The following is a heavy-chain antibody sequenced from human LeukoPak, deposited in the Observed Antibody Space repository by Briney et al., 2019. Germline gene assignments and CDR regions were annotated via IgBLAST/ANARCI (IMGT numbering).Heavy chain of an antibody. Sequence: SETLSLTCAVYGGSFSGYYWSWIRQPPGKGLEWIGEINHSGSTNYNPSLKSRVTISVGTSKNQFSLKLSSVTAADTAVYYCARGYMVLPDRQYYDILTGYYKVGNWFDPWGQGTLVTVSS. V-gene: IGHV4-34*01. CDR3: ARGYMVLPDRQYYDILTGYYKVGNWFDP. D-gene: IGHD3-9*01. CDR1: GGSFSGYY. J-gene: IGHJ5*02. CDR2: INHSGST.